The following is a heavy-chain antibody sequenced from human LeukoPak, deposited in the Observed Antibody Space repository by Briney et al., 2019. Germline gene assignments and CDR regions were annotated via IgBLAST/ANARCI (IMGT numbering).Heavy chain of an antibody. CDR2: INTNTGNP. CDR1: GYTFTSYA. Sequence: ASVTVSCKASGYTFTSYAMNWVRQAPGQGLEWMGWINTNTGNPTYAQGFTGRFVFSLDTSVSTAYLQISSLKAEDTAVYYCASRGPYSSSWEDYYYYYYMDVWGKGTTVTVSS. D-gene: IGHD6-13*01. V-gene: IGHV7-4-1*02. CDR3: ASRGPYSSSWEDYYYYYYMDV. J-gene: IGHJ6*03.